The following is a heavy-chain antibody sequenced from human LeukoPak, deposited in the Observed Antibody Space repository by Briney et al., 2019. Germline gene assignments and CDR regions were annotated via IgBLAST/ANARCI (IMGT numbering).Heavy chain of an antibody. CDR2: ISTTSTYI. J-gene: IGHJ4*02. Sequence: GGSLRLSCAASGFSFSRYSMNWVRQAPGKGLEWLLSISTTSTYIYYADSVKGRFTISRDNAKNSLYLQMDSLRADDTAVYFCARGNSDYDHDYWGQGTLVTVSS. CDR3: ARGNSDYDHDY. V-gene: IGHV3-21*01. D-gene: IGHD5-12*01. CDR1: GFSFSRYS.